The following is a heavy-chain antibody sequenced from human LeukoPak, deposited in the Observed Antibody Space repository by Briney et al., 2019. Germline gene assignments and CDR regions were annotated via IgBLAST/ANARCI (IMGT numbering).Heavy chain of an antibody. Sequence: SETLSLTCSVSGGSIRSRTYYWGWIRQPPGKGLEWIGSIYYSGSTYYNPSLKSRVTISVDTSKNQFSLKLSSVTAADTAVYYCARVSEYSGSGPDYWGQGTLVTVSS. J-gene: IGHJ4*02. V-gene: IGHV4-39*07. CDR3: ARVSEYSGSGPDY. D-gene: IGHD6-6*01. CDR2: IYYSGST. CDR1: GGSIRSRTYY.